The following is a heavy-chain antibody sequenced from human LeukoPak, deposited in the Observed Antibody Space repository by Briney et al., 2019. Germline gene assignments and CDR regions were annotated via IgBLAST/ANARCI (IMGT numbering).Heavy chain of an antibody. J-gene: IGHJ6*03. Sequence: SETLSLTCNVSRDSISNYYWSWIRQSPGKGLEWIGYIYYTGNTNYNPSLKSRVTMSVDTSKNKFSLTLASVTAADTAVYYCASANYYYYYYMDVWGKGTTVTVSS. CDR3: ASANYYYYYYMDV. CDR1: RDSISNYY. CDR2: IYYTGNT. V-gene: IGHV4-59*01.